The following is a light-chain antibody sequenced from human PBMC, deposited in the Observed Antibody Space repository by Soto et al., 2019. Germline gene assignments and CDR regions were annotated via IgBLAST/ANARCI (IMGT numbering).Light chain of an antibody. J-gene: IGKJ3*01. CDR3: QQYGSSPRFT. CDR1: QSVSSSY. V-gene: IGKV3-20*01. Sequence: EIVLTQSPGTLSLSPGERATLSCRASQSVSSSYLAWYQQKPGQAPRLLIYGASSRDTGLPDRFSGSGSGTDFTLTISRLETEDFAVYYCQQYGSSPRFTFGPGTKVDIK. CDR2: GAS.